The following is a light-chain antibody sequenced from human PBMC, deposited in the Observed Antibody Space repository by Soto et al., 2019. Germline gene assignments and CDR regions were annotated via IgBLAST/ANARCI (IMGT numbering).Light chain of an antibody. Sequence: DIQMTQSPSSVSASVGDRVTITCRASQGISSWLAWYQQVPGKAPKLLIYAAATLQSGVSSRFSGSYSGTDFTLTISSLQPEDFATYYCQQTDTYPYTFCQGTKVEIK. CDR2: AAA. CDR1: QGISSW. CDR3: QQTDTYPYT. J-gene: IGKJ2*01. V-gene: IGKV1D-12*01.